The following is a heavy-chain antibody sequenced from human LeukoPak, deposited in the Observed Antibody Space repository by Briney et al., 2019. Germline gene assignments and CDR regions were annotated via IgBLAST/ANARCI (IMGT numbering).Heavy chain of an antibody. CDR2: INHSGST. V-gene: IGHV4-30-4*01. J-gene: IGHJ6*02. D-gene: IGHD3-3*01. Sequence: SQTLSLTCTVSGGSISSGDYYWSWIRQPPGKGLEWIGEINHSGSTNYNPSLKSRVTISVDTSKNQFSLKLSSVTAADTAVYYCARLGLPRITIFGVVIISGGMDVWGQGTTVTVSS. CDR1: GGSISSGDYY. CDR3: ARLGLPRITIFGVVIISGGMDV.